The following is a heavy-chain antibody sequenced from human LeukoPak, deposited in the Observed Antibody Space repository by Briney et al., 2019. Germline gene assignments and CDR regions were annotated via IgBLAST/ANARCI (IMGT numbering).Heavy chain of an antibody. CDR1: GYTFTGYY. CDR3: ARVGYCSGGSCYPFDY. CDR2: INPNSGGT. J-gene: IGHJ4*02. V-gene: IGHV1-2*02. Sequence: GASVKVSCKASGYTFTGYYMHWVRQAPGQGLEWTGWINPNSGGTNYAQKFQGRVTMTRDTSISTAYMELSRLRSDDTAVYYCARVGYCSGGSCYPFDYWGQGTLVTVSS. D-gene: IGHD2-15*01.